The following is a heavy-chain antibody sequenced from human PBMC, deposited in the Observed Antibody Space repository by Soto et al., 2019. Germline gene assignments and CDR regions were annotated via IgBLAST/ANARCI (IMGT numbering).Heavy chain of an antibody. Sequence: PGESLKISCKGSGYSFTSYWISWVRQMPGKGLEWMGRIDPSDSYTNYSPSFQGHVTMSADKSISTAYLQWSSLKASDTAMYYCARPYYDSSGYQGLYYYGXDVWGQGTTVT. CDR3: ARPYYDSSGYQGLYYYGXDV. CDR1: GYSFTSYW. CDR2: IDPSDSYT. J-gene: IGHJ6*02. D-gene: IGHD3-22*01. V-gene: IGHV5-10-1*01.